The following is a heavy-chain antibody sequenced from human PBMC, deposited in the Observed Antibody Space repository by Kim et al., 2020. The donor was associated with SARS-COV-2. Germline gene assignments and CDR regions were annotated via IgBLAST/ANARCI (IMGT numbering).Heavy chain of an antibody. CDR3: TRVRFSGGWYRGDYFDS. D-gene: IGHD6-13*01. CDR1: GFTFSRHW. Sequence: GGSLRLSCAASGFTFSRHWMHWVRQAPGQGLVWVSRIKSDGSATTYADSVKGRFTISRDNAKNTLYLQMDSLGVEDTAVYYCTRVRFSGGWYRGDYFDSGGQRTLVTVSA. J-gene: IGHJ4*02. CDR2: IKSDGSAT. V-gene: IGHV3-74*01.